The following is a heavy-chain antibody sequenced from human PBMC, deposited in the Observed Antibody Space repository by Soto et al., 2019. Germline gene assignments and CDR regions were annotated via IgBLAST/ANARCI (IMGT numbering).Heavy chain of an antibody. CDR1: GFTFSSFG. V-gene: IGHV3-23*01. J-gene: IGHJ4*02. CDR3: AKAATITTLYNFDF. Sequence: EVQLLESGGGLVQPGGSLRLSCAASGFTFSSFGMNWVRQAPGKGLEWVSLISDSGGSTYHADSVKGRSTISRDNSKNTLYLQMNSLRAEDTAVYYCAKAATITTLYNFDFWGQGTLVTVSS. CDR2: ISDSGGST. D-gene: IGHD4-4*01.